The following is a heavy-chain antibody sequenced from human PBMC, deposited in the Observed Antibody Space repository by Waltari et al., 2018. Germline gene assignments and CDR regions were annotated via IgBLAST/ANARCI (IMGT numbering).Heavy chain of an antibody. CDR2: IYHSGST. Sequence: QVQLQESGPGLGKPSETLSLTCTVSGYSISSGYYWGWIRPPPGKGLEWIGSIYHSGSTYYNPSLKSRVTISVDTAKNQFSLKLSSVTAADTAVYYCARVWVVGATTGYFDYWGQGTLVTVSS. D-gene: IGHD1-26*01. V-gene: IGHV4-38-2*02. J-gene: IGHJ4*02. CDR1: GYSISSGYY. CDR3: ARVWVVGATTGYFDY.